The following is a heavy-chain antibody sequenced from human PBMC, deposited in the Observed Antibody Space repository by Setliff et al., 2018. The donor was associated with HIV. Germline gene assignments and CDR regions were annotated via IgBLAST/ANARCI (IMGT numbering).Heavy chain of an antibody. Sequence: KPSETLSLTCAVSGYSISDGYYWTWIRQTPGKGLQWIGYIYYSGSTYYNPSLKSRVTISVDTSKNQFFLNLSSVTTADTAVYFCARGPTVTTRRVGSFDIWSQGTMVTVSS. J-gene: IGHJ3*02. CDR2: IYYSGST. V-gene: IGHV4-61*08. CDR3: ARGPTVTTRRVGSFDI. D-gene: IGHD4-17*01. CDR1: GYSISDGYY.